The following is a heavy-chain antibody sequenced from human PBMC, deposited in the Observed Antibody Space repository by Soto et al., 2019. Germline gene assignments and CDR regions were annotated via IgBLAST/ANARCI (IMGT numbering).Heavy chain of an antibody. Sequence: SETLSLTCTVSGDSIISGNQYCICIRQPPWKGLEWIGYIFYSGTAYYNPSLKSRLTISVDTSKNQSSLKLSSVTAADTAVYYCARTDYGTAYFDPWGQGSLVTVSS. CDR1: GDSIISGNQY. J-gene: IGHJ5*02. V-gene: IGHV4-30-4*01. CDR3: ARTDYGTAYFDP. CDR2: IFYSGTA. D-gene: IGHD3-10*01.